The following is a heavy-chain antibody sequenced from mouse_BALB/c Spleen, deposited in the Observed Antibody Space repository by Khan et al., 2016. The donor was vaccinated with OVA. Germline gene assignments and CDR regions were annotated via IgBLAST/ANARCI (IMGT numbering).Heavy chain of an antibody. J-gene: IGHJ3*01. V-gene: IGHV1-80*01. Sequence: VQLVESGAELVRPGSSVKISCKASGYGFSNYLMNWVKQGPGQGLEWIGQIYPGDGNTNYNGKFKDKATLTVDKSSSTAYMQLSSLTSEDSAVDFCARSGYDYFAYWGQGTLVTVSA. CDR2: IYPGDGNT. D-gene: IGHD2-14*01. CDR1: GYGFSNYL. CDR3: ARSGYDYFAY.